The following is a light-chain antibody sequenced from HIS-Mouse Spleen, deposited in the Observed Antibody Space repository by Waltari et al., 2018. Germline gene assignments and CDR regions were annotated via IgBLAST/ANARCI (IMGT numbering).Light chain of an antibody. CDR1: QGISNY. Sequence: DIQRTQSPSSLSAYVGDRVTITCRASQGISNYLAWFQQKPGKAPKSLIYAASSLQRRVPSKFSGSGSGTDFTLTISLLPPSPFSPSYSPPSPLSPLTFGGGTKVEI. CDR2: AAS. V-gene: IGKV1-16*02. J-gene: IGKJ4*01. CDR3: PPSPLSPLT.